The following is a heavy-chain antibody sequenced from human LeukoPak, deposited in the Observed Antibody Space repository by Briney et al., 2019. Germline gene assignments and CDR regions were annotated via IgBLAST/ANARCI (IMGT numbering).Heavy chain of an antibody. CDR2: IGTLADT. J-gene: IGHJ6*02. CDR1: GFSFSSYD. V-gene: IGHV3-13*01. Sequence: GGSLILSCAASGFSFSSYDMHWVRQITGKGLEWVSAIGTLADTFYAGSVKGRFTISRENAENSLYLQMNSLRAGDTAIYYCARGPVGGWLRNGMDVWGQGTTVTVYS. D-gene: IGHD5-24*01. CDR3: ARGPVGGWLRNGMDV.